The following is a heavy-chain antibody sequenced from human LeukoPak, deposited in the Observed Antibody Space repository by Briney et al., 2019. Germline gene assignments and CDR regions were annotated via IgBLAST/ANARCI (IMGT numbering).Heavy chain of an antibody. J-gene: IGHJ4*02. CDR1: GFTFSSYA. V-gene: IGHV3-23*01. Sequence: GGSLRLSCAASGFTFSSYAMSWVRQAPGKGLERVSAISGSGGSTYYADSVKGRFTISRDNSKNTLYLQMNSLRAEDTAVYYCAKDSYYYGSGSYLRIDYWGQGTLVTVSS. CDR2: ISGSGGST. D-gene: IGHD3-10*01. CDR3: AKDSYYYGSGSYLRIDY.